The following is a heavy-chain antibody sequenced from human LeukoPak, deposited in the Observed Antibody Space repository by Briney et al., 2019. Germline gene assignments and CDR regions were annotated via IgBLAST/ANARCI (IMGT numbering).Heavy chain of an antibody. CDR3: ARRYCSSTSCYGNYYYGMDV. Sequence: ASVKVSCKASGYTFTSYYMHWVRQAPGQGLEWMGIINPSGGSTSYAQKFQGRVTMTRDTSTSTVYMELSSLRSEDTAVYYCARRYCSSTSCYGNYYYGMDVWGQGTTVTVSS. J-gene: IGHJ6*02. CDR2: INPSGGST. CDR1: GYTFTSYY. D-gene: IGHD2-2*01. V-gene: IGHV1-46*01.